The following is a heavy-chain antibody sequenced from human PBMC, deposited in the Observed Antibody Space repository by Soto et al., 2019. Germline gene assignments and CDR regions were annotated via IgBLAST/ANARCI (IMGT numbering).Heavy chain of an antibody. CDR2: ISSSSSYT. J-gene: IGHJ6*02. CDR1: GFTFSDYY. CDR3: ARDEYSSSSRKVYYYGMDV. Sequence: GGSLRLSCAASGFTFSDYYMSWIRQAPGKGLEWVSYISSSSSYTNYADSVKGRFTISRDNAKNSLYLQMNSLRAEDTAVYYCARDEYSSSSRKVYYYGMDVWGQGTTVTVSS. V-gene: IGHV3-11*06. D-gene: IGHD6-6*01.